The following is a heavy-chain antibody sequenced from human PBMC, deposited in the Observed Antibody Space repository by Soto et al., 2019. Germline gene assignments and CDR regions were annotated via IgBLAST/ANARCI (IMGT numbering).Heavy chain of an antibody. J-gene: IGHJ6*02. CDR2: IRRKANSYTT. CDR1: GLIFSDYH. CDR3: AMLGGWSGGSSGMDV. D-gene: IGHD6-19*01. Sequence: EVQLVESGGGLVQPGGSLRLSCAASGLIFSDYHMDWVGQAPGKGLEWVGRIRRKANSYTTEYAASVKGRFTISRDDSKNSLYLQMNSLKSEDTAVYYCAMLGGWSGGSSGMDVWGQGTTVTVSS. V-gene: IGHV3-72*01.